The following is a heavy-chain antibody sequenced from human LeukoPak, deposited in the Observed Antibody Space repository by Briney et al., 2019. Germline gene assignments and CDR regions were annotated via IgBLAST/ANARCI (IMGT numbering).Heavy chain of an antibody. CDR2: MSPNSGNT. J-gene: IGHJ4*02. CDR3: ARGGYYDSSGFAY. D-gene: IGHD3-22*01. V-gene: IGHV1-8*01. Sequence: WASVKVSCKASGYTFTSYDINWVRQATGQGLEWMGWMSPNSGNTGYAQKFQGRFTMTRNTSISTAYMELRSLRSDDTAVYYCARGGYYDSSGFAYWGQGTLVTVSS. CDR1: GYTFTSYD.